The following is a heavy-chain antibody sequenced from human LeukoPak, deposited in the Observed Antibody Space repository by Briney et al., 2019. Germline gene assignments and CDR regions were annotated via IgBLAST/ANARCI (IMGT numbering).Heavy chain of an antibody. J-gene: IGHJ4*02. CDR2: LNPSGGSS. CDR3: AKEKAAPSSGYYYFDY. CDR1: GYTVTSYY. V-gene: IGHV1-46*01. Sequence: ASVKVSCKASGYTVTSYYMHWVRQAPGQGLEWMGILNPSGGSSSYAQKFQGRVTMTRDTSTSTVYMELSSLRSEDTAIYYCAKEKAAPSSGYYYFDYWGQGTLVTVSS. D-gene: IGHD3-22*01.